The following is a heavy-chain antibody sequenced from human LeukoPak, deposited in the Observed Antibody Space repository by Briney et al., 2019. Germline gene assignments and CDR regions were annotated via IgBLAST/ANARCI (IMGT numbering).Heavy chain of an antibody. CDR2: ISIRYNTM. CDR3: ARAEDCSSTSCPWAFDI. J-gene: IGHJ3*02. Sequence: PGGSLRLSCAASGFTFSSFGMSWVRQAPGKWMEWLSYISIRYNTMSYADSVRGRFITSRDNAKNSLYLQMNSLRAEDTAVYYCARAEDCSSTSCPWAFDIWGQGTMVTVSS. V-gene: IGHV3-48*01. D-gene: IGHD2-2*01. CDR1: GFTFSSFG.